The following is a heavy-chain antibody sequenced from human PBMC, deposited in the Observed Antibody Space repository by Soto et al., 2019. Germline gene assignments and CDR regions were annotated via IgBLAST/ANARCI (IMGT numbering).Heavy chain of an antibody. Sequence: ASVKVSCKASGGTFSSYAISWVRQAPGQGLEWMGGIIPIFGTANYAQKFQGRVTITADESTSTAYMELSSLRSEDTAVYYCARGEAVAGHLYYYYYYGMDVWGQGTTVTVSS. CDR3: ARGEAVAGHLYYYYYYGMDV. J-gene: IGHJ6*02. CDR2: IIPIFGTA. V-gene: IGHV1-69*13. CDR1: GGTFSSYA. D-gene: IGHD6-19*01.